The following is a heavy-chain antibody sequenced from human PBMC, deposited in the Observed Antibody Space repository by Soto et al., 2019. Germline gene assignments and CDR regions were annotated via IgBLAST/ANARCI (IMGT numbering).Heavy chain of an antibody. CDR2: IYYSGST. CDR3: ARHEIGDCRSTSCSYNWFDP. D-gene: IGHD2-2*03. J-gene: IGHJ5*02. V-gene: IGHV4-39*01. Sequence: QLQLQESGPGLVKPSETLSLTCTVSGGSISSSSYYWGWIRQPPGKGLEWIGSIYYSGSTYYNPSLKSRVTIPVATSTNHFSVKLSAVTAAGTAVYYCARHEIGDCRSTSCSYNWFDPWGQGTLVTVSS. CDR1: GGSISSSSYY.